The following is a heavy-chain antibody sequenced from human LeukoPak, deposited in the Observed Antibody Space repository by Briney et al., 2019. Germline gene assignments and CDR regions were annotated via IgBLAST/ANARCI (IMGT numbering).Heavy chain of an antibody. CDR2: INPSGGST. D-gene: IGHD3-10*01. J-gene: IGHJ6*02. CDR3: ARAFSMVRGVIKGYGMDV. CDR1: GYTFTSYY. V-gene: IGHV1-46*01. Sequence: ASVKVSCKASGYTFTSYYMHWVRQAPGQGLEWMGIINPSGGSTSYAQKFQGRVTMTRDTSTSTVYMELSSLRSEDTAVYYCARAFSMVRGVIKGYGMDVWGQGTTVTVSS.